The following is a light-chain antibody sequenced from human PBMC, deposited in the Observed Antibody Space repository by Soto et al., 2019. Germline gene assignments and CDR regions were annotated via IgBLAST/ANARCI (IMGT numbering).Light chain of an antibody. CDR3: VLYMGSGNNYV. J-gene: IGLJ1*01. CDR1: SGSVSTSYY. V-gene: IGLV8-61*01. Sequence: QTVVTQESSFSVSPGGTVTLTCGLSSGSVSTSYYPSWYQQTPGQAPRTLIYSTNTRSSGVPDRFSGSILGNKAALTITGAQADDESDYYCVLYMGSGNNYVFGTGTKVTVL. CDR2: STN.